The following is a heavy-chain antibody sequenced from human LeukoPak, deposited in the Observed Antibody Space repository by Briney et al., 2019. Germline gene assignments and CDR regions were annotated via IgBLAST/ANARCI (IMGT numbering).Heavy chain of an antibody. J-gene: IGHJ6*03. Sequence: ASVKVSCKVSGYTLSELSMHWVRQAPGKGLEWMGGFDPEDGETLYAQKFQGRVAITEDTSTDTAYMELSSLRSEDTVVYYCATGNIDALPDRYYYYMDVWGKGTTVTVSS. CDR1: GYTLSELS. CDR2: FDPEDGET. V-gene: IGHV1-24*01. D-gene: IGHD2/OR15-2a*01. CDR3: ATGNIDALPDRYYYYMDV.